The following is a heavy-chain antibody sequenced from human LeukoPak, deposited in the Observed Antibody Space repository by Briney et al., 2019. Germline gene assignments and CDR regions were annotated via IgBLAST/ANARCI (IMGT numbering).Heavy chain of an antibody. J-gene: IGHJ3*02. CDR1: GFTFSSYS. CDR3: ARDYYDPVDAFDI. CDR2: ISSSSSYI. D-gene: IGHD3-22*01. Sequence: KSGGSLRLSCAASGFTFSSYSMNWVRQAPGKGLEWVSSISSSSSYIYYADSVKGRFTISRDNAKNSLYLQMNSLRAEDTAVYYCARDYYDPVDAFDIWGQGTMVTVSS. V-gene: IGHV3-21*01.